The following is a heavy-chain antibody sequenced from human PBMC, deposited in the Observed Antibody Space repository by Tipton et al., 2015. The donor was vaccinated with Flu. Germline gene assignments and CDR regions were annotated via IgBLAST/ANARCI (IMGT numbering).Heavy chain of an antibody. V-gene: IGHV4-38-2*02. D-gene: IGHD3-10*01. CDR2: ICPGSP. CDR3: ARGYGSGSYYYSFDY. J-gene: IGHJ4*02. Sequence: LRLSCSVSGGSIGSPYCWGWVRQPPGQGLEWIGNICPGSPYYNSSLKSRVTISVDTSKNQFSLKLSSVTAADTAVYYCARGYGSGSYYYSFDYWGQGTLVTVSS. CDR1: GGSIGSPYC.